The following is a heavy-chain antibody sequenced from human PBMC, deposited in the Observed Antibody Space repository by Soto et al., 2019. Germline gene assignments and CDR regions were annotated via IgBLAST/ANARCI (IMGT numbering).Heavy chain of an antibody. CDR1: GFTFSSYW. V-gene: IGHV3-7*01. Sequence: GGSLRLSCAASGFTFSSYWMSWVRQAPGKGLEWVANIKQDGSEKNYVDSVKGRFTISRDNAKNSLYLQMNSLRAEDTAVYYCARAGYPPQYYYYYYYMDVWGKGTTVTVSS. CDR2: IKQDGSEK. J-gene: IGHJ6*03. CDR3: ARAGYPPQYYYYYYYMDV. D-gene: IGHD5-18*01.